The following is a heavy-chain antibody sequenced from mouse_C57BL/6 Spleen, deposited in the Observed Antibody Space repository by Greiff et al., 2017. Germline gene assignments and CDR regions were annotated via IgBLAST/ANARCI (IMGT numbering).Heavy chain of an antibody. D-gene: IGHD3-1*01. Sequence: VQLKQPGAELVKPGASVKMSCKASGYTFTSYWITWVKQRPVQGLEWIGDIYPGSGSTNYNEKFKSKATLTVDTSSSTAYMQLSSLTSEDSAVYYCARRRGYYFLDYWGQGTTLTVSS. CDR2: IYPGSGST. V-gene: IGHV1-55*01. J-gene: IGHJ2*01. CDR3: ARRRGYYFLDY. CDR1: GYTFTSYW.